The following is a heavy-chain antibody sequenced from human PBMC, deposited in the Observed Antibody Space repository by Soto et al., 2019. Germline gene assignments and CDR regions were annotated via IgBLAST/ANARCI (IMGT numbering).Heavy chain of an antibody. CDR3: ARGMRGVLSLDY. Sequence: GGSLRLSCAASGFTVSSNYMSWVRQAPGKGLEWVSVIYSGGSTYYADSVKGRFTISRDNSKNTLYLQMNSLRAEDTAVYYCARGMRGVLSLDYWGQGTLVTVSS. CDR2: IYSGGST. J-gene: IGHJ4*02. CDR1: GFTVSSNY. V-gene: IGHV3-66*01. D-gene: IGHD3-10*01.